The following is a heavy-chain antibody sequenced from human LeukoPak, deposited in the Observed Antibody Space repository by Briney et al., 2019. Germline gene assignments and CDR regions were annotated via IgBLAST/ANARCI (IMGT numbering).Heavy chain of an antibody. CDR1: GYSISSGYY. J-gene: IGHJ4*02. Sequence: SETLSLTCTVSGYSISSGYYWGWIRQPPGKGLEWIGSIYHSGSTYYNPSLKSRVTISVDTSKNQFSLKLTSVTAADTSMYYCARGVVAGPFDYWGQGTLVTVSS. CDR2: IYHSGST. D-gene: IGHD2-15*01. CDR3: ARGVVAGPFDY. V-gene: IGHV4-38-2*02.